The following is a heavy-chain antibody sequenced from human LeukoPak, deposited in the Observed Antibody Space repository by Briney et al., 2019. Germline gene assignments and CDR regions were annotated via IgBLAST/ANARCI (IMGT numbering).Heavy chain of an antibody. D-gene: IGHD1-26*01. J-gene: IGHJ5*02. V-gene: IGHV4-38-2*02. CDR2: IYHSGST. CDR1: GYSISSGYY. CDR3: AKNGQSGFSFDP. Sequence: PSQTLSLTCTVSGYSISSGYYWGWIRQPPGKGLEWIGSIYHSGSTYYNPSLKSRVTISVDTSKNQFSLESSSVTAADTAVYYCAKNGQSGFSFDPWGQGSLVTVSS.